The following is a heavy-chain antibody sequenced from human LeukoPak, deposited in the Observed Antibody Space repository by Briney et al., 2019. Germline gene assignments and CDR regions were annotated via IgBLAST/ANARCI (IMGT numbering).Heavy chain of an antibody. J-gene: IGHJ4*02. CDR3: ARTHLGRSSTGYSYYFDP. CDR2: INPNSGGT. D-gene: IGHD3-22*01. V-gene: IGHV1-2*02. CDR1: GYTFTGYY. Sequence: EASVKVSCKASGYTFTGYYMHWVRRAPGQGLEWMGWINPNSGGTKYAQKFQGRVTMTRDTSISAAYMELSRLRSDDTAIYYCARTHLGRSSTGYSYYFDPWGQGTLVIVSS.